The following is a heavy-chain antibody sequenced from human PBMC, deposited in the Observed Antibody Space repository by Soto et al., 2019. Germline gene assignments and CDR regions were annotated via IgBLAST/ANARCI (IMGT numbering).Heavy chain of an antibody. CDR1: GDSIRSSY. V-gene: IGHV4-59*03. CDR3: AKISAGSTGETMFTVFDH. D-gene: IGHD2-8*02. CDR2: IYHTGTT. J-gene: IGHJ4*02. Sequence: ETLSLTCTVSGDSIRSSYWTWIRQAPGRGLEWIGDIYHTGTTNYNPSLKSRVSISVDTSKNQFSLRLRSVTAADTAIYFCAKISAGSTGETMFTVFDHWGQGTLVTVSS.